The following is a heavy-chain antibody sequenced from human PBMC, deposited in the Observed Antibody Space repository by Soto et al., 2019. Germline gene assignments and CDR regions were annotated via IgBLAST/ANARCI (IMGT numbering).Heavy chain of an antibody. CDR2: ISGSGGST. J-gene: IGHJ6*02. Sequence: GGSLRLSCAASGFTFSSYAMSWVRQAPGKGLEWVSAISGSGGSTYYADSVKGRSTISRDNSKSTLYLQMNSLRAEDTAVYYCARDFQGVRGVPWYYYYYGMDVWGQGTTVTVSS. CDR3: ARDFQGVRGVPWYYYYYGMDV. D-gene: IGHD3-10*01. CDR1: GFTFSSYA. V-gene: IGHV3-23*01.